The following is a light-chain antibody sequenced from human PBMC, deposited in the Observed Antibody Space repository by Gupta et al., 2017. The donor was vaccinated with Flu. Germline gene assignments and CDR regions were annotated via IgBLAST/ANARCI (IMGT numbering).Light chain of an antibody. CDR3: AAWEDRMRGWV. Sequence: QSVLTQPPSASATPGQRVTISWSGSSSNIGRNTVNWYQQLPGTAPKLLISVKHQRPSGVPDRFSGSKSGTSASLAIMVVQSADGEDDYCAAWEDRMRGWVGGGGTKLTVL. CDR2: VKH. J-gene: IGLJ3*02. CDR1: SSNIGRNT. V-gene: IGLV1-44*01.